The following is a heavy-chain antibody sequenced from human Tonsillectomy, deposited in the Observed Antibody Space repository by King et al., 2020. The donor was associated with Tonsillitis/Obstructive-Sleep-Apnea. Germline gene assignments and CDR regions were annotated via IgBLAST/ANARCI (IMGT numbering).Heavy chain of an antibody. CDR3: ARRVLGYCSGGSCPDAFDI. J-gene: IGHJ3*02. Sequence: QLVQSGAEVKKPGESLKISCKGSGYSFTTYWIGWVRQMPGKGLEWMGIIYPGDSHTRYSPSFQGQVTISADKSISTAYLPWSSLKASDTAMYYCARRVLGYCSGGSCPDAFDIWGQGTMVTVSS. CDR2: IYPGDSHT. CDR1: GYSFTTYW. V-gene: IGHV5-51*01. D-gene: IGHD2-15*01.